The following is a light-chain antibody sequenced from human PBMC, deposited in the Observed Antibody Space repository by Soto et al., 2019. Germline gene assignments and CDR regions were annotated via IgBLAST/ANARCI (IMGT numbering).Light chain of an antibody. CDR2: SAT. CDR3: LQDHDYPRT. Sequence: AIQMTQSPTSLSASVGDRVIITCRASQDISKDLDWYQQKPGKAPKFLIYSATSTQSGVPSTFSGSGFCTDFTLTISSLQPEDFATYYCLQDHDYPRTFGQGTKVEF. CDR1: QDISKD. J-gene: IGKJ1*01. V-gene: IGKV1-6*01.